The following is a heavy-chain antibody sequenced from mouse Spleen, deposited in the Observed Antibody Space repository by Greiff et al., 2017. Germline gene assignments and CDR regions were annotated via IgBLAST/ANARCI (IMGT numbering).Heavy chain of an antibody. D-gene: IGHD2-4*01. CDR3: ASYDYYWYFDV. CDR1: GFNIKNSY. J-gene: IGHJ1*01. Sequence: VQLQQSVAELVRPGASVKLSCTASGFNIKNSYMPWVQQTPEQGLEWIGRIDPASGNTKYAPKFQGQATITADTSSNTAYLQLSSLTSEDTANYCCASYDYYWYFDVWGAGTTVTVSS. V-gene: IGHV14-3*01. CDR2: IDPASGNT.